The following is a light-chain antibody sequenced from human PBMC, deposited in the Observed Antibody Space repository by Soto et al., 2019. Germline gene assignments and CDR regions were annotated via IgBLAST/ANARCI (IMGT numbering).Light chain of an antibody. CDR3: QSYDSSLSGVV. CDR1: SSNIGAGYD. J-gene: IGLJ2*01. Sequence: QPVLTQPPSVSGAPGQRVTISCTGSSSNIGAGYDVHWYQQLPGTAPKLLIYGNSNRPSGVPERFSGSKSGTSASLAITGLQADDEADYYCQSYDSSLSGVVFGGGTKLTVL. CDR2: GNS. V-gene: IGLV1-40*01.